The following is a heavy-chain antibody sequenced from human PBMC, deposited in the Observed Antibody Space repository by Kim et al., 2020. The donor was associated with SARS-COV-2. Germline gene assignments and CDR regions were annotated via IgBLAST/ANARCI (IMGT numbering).Heavy chain of an antibody. CDR3: ARGSSSFNH. CDR1: GYTFTGHY. Sequence: ASVKVSCKASGYTFTGHYINWVRQAPGQGLEWMGWINPNSGDTHYAEKFRGRLTMTKDTSINTVYMDLGSLRSDDTAVYYCARGSSSFNHWGREPGSPSPQ. D-gene: IGHD6-6*01. V-gene: IGHV1-2*02. J-gene: IGHJ4*02. CDR2: INPNSGDT.